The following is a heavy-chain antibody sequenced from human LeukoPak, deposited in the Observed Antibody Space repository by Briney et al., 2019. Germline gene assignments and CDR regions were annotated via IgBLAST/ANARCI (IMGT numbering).Heavy chain of an antibody. D-gene: IGHD4-17*01. CDR3: ATPVDYGDQGRLDY. CDR2: IIPFFGTP. J-gene: IGHJ4*02. V-gene: IGHV1-69*05. CDR1: GGTFRTYP. Sequence: SVKVSCKASGGTFRTYPISWVRQAPGQGLEWMGRIIPFFGTPNYAQKFQGRVTITTDESTRTIYMELSGLRSEDTAIYYCATPVDYGDQGRLDYWGQGTLVTVSS.